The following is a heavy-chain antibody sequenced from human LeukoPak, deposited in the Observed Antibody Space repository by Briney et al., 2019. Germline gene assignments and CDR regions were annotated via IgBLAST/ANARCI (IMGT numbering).Heavy chain of an antibody. CDR1: GFTFSSYE. J-gene: IGHJ6*03. D-gene: IGHD3-16*01. CDR2: ISSSGSTI. Sequence: GGSLRLSCAASGFTFSSYEMNWARQAPGKGLEWVSYISSSGSTIYYADSVKGRFTISRDNAKNSLYLQMNSLRAEDTAVYYCARSIMRGGYYYYYYMDVWGKGTTVTVSS. V-gene: IGHV3-48*03. CDR3: ARSIMRGGYYYYYYMDV.